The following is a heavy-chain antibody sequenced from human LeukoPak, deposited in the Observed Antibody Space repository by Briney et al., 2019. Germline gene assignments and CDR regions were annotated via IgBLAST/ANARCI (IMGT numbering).Heavy chain of an antibody. CDR1: GFTFDDYA. CDR2: ISWNSGSI. V-gene: IGHV3-9*01. J-gene: IGHJ3*02. D-gene: IGHD3-3*01. CDR3: AKDDENYDERRSAFDS. Sequence: GGSLRLSCAASGFTFDDYAMHWVRQAPGKGLEWVSGISWNSGSIGYADSVKGRFTISRDNAKNSLYLQMNSLRAEDTAFYYCAKDDENYDERRSAFDSWVQGTMDTVPS.